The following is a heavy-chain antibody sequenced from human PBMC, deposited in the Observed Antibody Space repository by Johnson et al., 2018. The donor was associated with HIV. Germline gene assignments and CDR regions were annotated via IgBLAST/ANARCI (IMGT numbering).Heavy chain of an antibody. CDR2: IYSGGTT. Sequence: VQLVESGGGLVQPGGSLRLSCAASGITVSSSYMSWVRQAPGKGLEWVSVIYSGGTTYYADSVRGRFTISRANSKNTLYLQMNSLRADDTALYYCAREISRYYYDYAAFDLWGQGTTVTVSS. CDR1: GITVSSSY. CDR3: AREISRYYYDYAAFDL. D-gene: IGHD3-22*01. V-gene: IGHV3-66*01. J-gene: IGHJ3*01.